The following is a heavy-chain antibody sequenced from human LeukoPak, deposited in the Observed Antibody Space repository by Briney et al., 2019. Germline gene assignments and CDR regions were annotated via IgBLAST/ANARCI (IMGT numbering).Heavy chain of an antibody. J-gene: IGHJ4*02. V-gene: IGHV3-30*03. CDR2: ISDDGSNK. Sequence: GGSLRLSCAASGFTSSGYGMHWVRQAPGKGLEWGALISDDGSNKYYADSLKGRFTISRDNSKNTLYLQMNSLRAEDTAVYYCATEWSAGFWGQGTLVTVSS. CDR1: GFTSSGYG. D-gene: IGHD3-3*01. CDR3: ATEWSAGF.